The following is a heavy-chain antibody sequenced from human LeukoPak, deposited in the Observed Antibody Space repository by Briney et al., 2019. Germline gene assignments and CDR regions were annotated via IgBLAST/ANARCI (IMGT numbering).Heavy chain of an antibody. J-gene: IGHJ3*02. CDR1: GGSISSYY. V-gene: IGHV4-59*01. CDR3: ARVPQLRPPFDAFDI. Sequence: SETLSLTCTVSGGSISSYYWSWIRQPPGKGLEWIGYIYYSGSTNYNPSLKSRVTISVDTSKNQFSLKLSSVTAADTAVYYCARVPQLRPPFDAFDIWGQGTMVTVSS. D-gene: IGHD5-12*01. CDR2: IYYSGST.